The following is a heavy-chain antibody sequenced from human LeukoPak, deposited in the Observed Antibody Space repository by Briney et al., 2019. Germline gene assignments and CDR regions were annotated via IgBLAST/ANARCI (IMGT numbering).Heavy chain of an antibody. CDR1: GFTFSSYA. V-gene: IGHV3-30*04. CDR2: ISYDGSNK. J-gene: IGHJ5*02. D-gene: IGHD1-26*01. Sequence: GGSLRLSCAASGFTFSSYAMHWVRQAPGKELEWVAVISYDGSNKYYADSVKGRFTISRDNSKNTLYLQMNSLRAEDTAVYYCARDYGSRRFDPWGQGTLVTVSS. CDR3: ARDYGSRRFDP.